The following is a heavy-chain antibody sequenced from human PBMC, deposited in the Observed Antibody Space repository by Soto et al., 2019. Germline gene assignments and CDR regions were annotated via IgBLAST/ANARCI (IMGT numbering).Heavy chain of an antibody. CDR3: AKDRNYPRDYFHY. V-gene: IGHV3-23*01. J-gene: IGHJ4*02. CDR2: ISANGQGI. Sequence: GGPLKLCCAASGFTLSSYALSWVRQAPGKGLEWVSAISANGQGIYYADSVRGRFTISRDNSKNTIFLHMDSLIAEDTAVYYCAKDRNYPRDYFHYWGQGTLVTVSS. CDR1: GFTLSSYA. D-gene: IGHD1-7*01.